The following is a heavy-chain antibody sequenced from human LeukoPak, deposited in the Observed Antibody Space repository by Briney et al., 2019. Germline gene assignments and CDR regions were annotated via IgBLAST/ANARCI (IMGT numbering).Heavy chain of an antibody. CDR1: GGSISSSNW. CDR2: VYHSGST. J-gene: IGHJ3*02. Sequence: SGTLSLTCAVSGGSISSSNWWSWVRQPPGKGLEWIGEVYHSGSTNYNPSLKSRVTISVDKSKNQFSLKLSSVTAADTAVYYCASQDYYDSSGFRETDAFDIWGQGTMVTVSS. D-gene: IGHD3-22*01. CDR3: ASQDYYDSSGFRETDAFDI. V-gene: IGHV4-4*02.